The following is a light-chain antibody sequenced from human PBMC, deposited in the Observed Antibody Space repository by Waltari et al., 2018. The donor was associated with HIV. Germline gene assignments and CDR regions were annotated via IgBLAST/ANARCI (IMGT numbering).Light chain of an antibody. J-gene: IGLJ3*02. Sequence: QSALTQPPSASGSPGQSVTIPCTGTSSDVGGYNYVSWYQHHPGKAPKLMVFEVSKRPSGVPDRFSGSKSGNTASLTISGLQAEDEADYYCCSYAGSYTLVFGGGTKLTVL. CDR2: EVS. V-gene: IGLV2-8*01. CDR3: CSYAGSYTLV. CDR1: SSDVGGYNY.